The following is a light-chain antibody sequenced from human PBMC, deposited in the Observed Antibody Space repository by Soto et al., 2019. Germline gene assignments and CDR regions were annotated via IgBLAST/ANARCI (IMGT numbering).Light chain of an antibody. CDR1: QGISNW. CDR3: QQTDNFPWT. V-gene: IGKV1-12*01. Sequence: DIQMTQSPSSVSASVGDRVTITCRASQGISNWLAWYQQRPGRAPKLLICDASTLQSGVPSRFSGGGSGTDFTLTISSLQPEDYAVYFCQQTDNFPWTFGQGTKVEIK. CDR2: DAS. J-gene: IGKJ1*01.